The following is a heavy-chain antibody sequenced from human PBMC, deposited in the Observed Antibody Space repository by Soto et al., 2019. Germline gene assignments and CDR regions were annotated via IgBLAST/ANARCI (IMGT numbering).Heavy chain of an antibody. D-gene: IGHD3-10*01. J-gene: IGHJ6*02. Sequence: PSETLSLTCTVSGGSISSSSYYWGWIRQPPGKGLEGIGSIYYSGSTYYNPSLKSRVTISVDTSKNQFSLKLSSVTAADTAVYYCARPPRRYYYGMDVWGQGTTVTVSS. CDR2: IYYSGST. V-gene: IGHV4-39*01. CDR1: GGSISSSSYY. CDR3: ARPPRRYYYGMDV.